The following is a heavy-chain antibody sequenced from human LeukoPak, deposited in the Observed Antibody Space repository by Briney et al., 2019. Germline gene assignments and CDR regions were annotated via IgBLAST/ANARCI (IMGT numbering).Heavy chain of an antibody. Sequence: SETLSLTCTVSGGSISSYYWSWIRQPPGKGLEWIGFIYYSGSTNYNPSLKSRVTISVDTSKNQFSLKLSSVTAADTAVYYCARQTGSGLFILPGGQGTLVTVSS. J-gene: IGHJ4*02. CDR3: ARQTGSGLFILP. V-gene: IGHV4-59*01. CDR2: IYYSGST. CDR1: GGSISSYY. D-gene: IGHD3/OR15-3a*01.